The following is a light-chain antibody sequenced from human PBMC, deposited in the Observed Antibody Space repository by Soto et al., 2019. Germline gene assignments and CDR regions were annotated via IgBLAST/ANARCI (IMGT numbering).Light chain of an antibody. CDR2: DAS. Sequence: EIVMTQSPATLSVSPGXRASLSCRASQSISSKLAWYQQKPGQAPRLLIYDASTRATDIPARFSGSGSGTEFTLTIYSLQSEDFAVYYCQQYSQWPPYTFGQGTRLEIK. CDR3: QQYSQWPPYT. J-gene: IGKJ5*01. V-gene: IGKV3-15*01. CDR1: QSISSK.